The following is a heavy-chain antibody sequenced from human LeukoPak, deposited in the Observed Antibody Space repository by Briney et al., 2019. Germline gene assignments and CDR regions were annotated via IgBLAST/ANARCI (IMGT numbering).Heavy chain of an antibody. J-gene: IGHJ3*02. CDR1: GYTFTSYD. CDR2: MNPNSGNT. Sequence: ASVKVSCKASGYTFTSYDINWVRQATRQGLEWMGWMNPNSGNTGYAQKFQGRVTMTRNTSISTAYMELSSLRSEDTAVCYCASIGGDSSGAWKIWGQGTMVTVSS. D-gene: IGHD6-19*01. V-gene: IGHV1-8*01. CDR3: ASIGGDSSGAWKI.